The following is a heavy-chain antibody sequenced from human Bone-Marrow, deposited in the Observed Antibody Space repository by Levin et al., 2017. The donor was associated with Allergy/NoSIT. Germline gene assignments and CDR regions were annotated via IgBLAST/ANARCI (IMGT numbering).Heavy chain of an antibody. CDR2: ISWNSGNI. Sequence: GGSLRLSCAASGFTFNNYAMHWVRQAPGKGLEWVSGISWNSGNIGYADPVKGRFTISRDNAKNSLYLQMNSLRAEDTALYYCAKDRRVSVYCSGGTCYSGGLDYWGQGTLLTVSS. CDR3: AKDRRVSVYCSGGTCYSGGLDY. D-gene: IGHD2-15*01. V-gene: IGHV3-9*01. J-gene: IGHJ4*02. CDR1: GFTFNNYA.